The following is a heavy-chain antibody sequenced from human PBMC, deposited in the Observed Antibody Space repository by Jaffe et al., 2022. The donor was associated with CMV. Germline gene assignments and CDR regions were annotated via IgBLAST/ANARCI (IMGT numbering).Heavy chain of an antibody. CDR1: GYTFTSYG. Sequence: QVQLVQSGAEVKKPGASVKVSCKASGYTFTSYGISWVRQAPGQGLEWMGWISAYNGNTNYAQKLQGRVTMTTDTSTSTAYMELRSLRSDDTAVYYCASHREVGSGYPYYYYYGMDVWGQGTTVTVSS. V-gene: IGHV1-18*01. CDR2: ISAYNGNT. J-gene: IGHJ6*02. CDR3: ASHREVGSGYPYYYYYGMDV. D-gene: IGHD3-3*01.